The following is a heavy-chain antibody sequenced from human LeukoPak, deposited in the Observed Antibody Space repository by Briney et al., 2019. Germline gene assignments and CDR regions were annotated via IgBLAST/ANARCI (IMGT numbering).Heavy chain of an antibody. J-gene: IGHJ5*02. CDR3: ARREMATIVSEEILNWFDP. CDR2: INPNSGGT. D-gene: IGHD5-24*01. V-gene: IGHV1-2*02. CDR1: GYTFTGYY. Sequence: GASVKVSCKASGYTFTGYYMHWVRQAPGQGLEWMGWINPNSGGTNYAQKFQGRVTMTRDTSISTAYMELSRLRSDDTAVYYCARREMATIVSEEILNWFDPWGQGTLVTVSS.